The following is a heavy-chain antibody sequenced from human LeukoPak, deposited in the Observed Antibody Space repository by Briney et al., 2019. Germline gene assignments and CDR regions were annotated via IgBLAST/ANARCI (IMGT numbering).Heavy chain of an antibody. CDR3: ARDKRSSWSQLDYYYYGMDV. J-gene: IGHJ6*04. V-gene: IGHV1-69*13. D-gene: IGHD6-13*01. Sequence: SVKVSCKASGGTFSSYAISRVRQAPGQGLEWMGGIIPIFGTANYAQKFQGRVTITADESTSTAYTELSSLRSEDTAVYYCARDKRSSWSQLDYYYYGMDVWGKGTTVTVSS. CDR2: IIPIFGTA. CDR1: GGTFSSYA.